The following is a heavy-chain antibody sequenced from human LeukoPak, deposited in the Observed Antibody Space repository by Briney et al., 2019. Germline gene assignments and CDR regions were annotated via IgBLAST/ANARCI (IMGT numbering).Heavy chain of an antibody. Sequence: ASVKVSCKASGYTFTGYYMHWVRQAPGQGLEWMGWINPNSGGTNYAQRFQGRVTMTRDTSISTAYMELSRLRSDDTAVYYCARFVQLWGSPIDYWGQGTLVTVSS. CDR2: INPNSGGT. J-gene: IGHJ4*02. CDR3: ARFVQLWGSPIDY. V-gene: IGHV1-2*02. CDR1: GYTFTGYY. D-gene: IGHD5-18*01.